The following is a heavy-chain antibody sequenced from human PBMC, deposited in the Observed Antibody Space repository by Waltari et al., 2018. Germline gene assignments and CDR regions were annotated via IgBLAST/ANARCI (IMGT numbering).Heavy chain of an antibody. CDR3: ASGLGYMDY. D-gene: IGHD1-1*01. CDR1: GFPFSSYG. J-gene: IGHJ4*02. CDR2: IWYDGSNK. V-gene: IGHV3-33*01. Sequence: QEQLVESGGGVVQPGRSLRLSCAASGFPFSSYGMHWVRQAPGKGLEWVAVIWYDGSNKYYADSVKGRFTISRDNFKNTLYLQMNSLRAEDTAVYYCASGLGYMDYWGQGTLVTVSS.